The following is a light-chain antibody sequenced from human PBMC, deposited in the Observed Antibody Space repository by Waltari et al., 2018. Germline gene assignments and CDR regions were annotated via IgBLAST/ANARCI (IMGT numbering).Light chain of an antibody. Sequence: ELVLTQSPATLSLPPRERATLSCRASQSVGRSLAWYQPKPGQAPRLLIYGASSRATGVPDRFSGSGSGTDFSLTISRLEPEDFAVYYCQHYVRLPVTFGQGTRVEIK. J-gene: IGKJ1*01. CDR2: GAS. V-gene: IGKV3-20*01. CDR1: QSVGRS. CDR3: QHYVRLPVT.